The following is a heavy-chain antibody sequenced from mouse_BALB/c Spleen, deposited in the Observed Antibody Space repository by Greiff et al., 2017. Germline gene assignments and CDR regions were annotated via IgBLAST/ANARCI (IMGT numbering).Heavy chain of an antibody. CDR1: GFTFSSYA. V-gene: IGHV5-9-4*01. Sequence: EVNLVESGGGLVKPGGSLKLSCAASGFTFSSYAMSWVRQSPEKRLEWVAEISSGGSYTYYPDTVTGRFTISRDNAKNTLYLEMSSLRSEDTAMYYCARLITTGYFDVWGAGTTVTVSS. CDR2: ISSGGSYT. J-gene: IGHJ1*01. D-gene: IGHD1-2*01. CDR3: ARLITTGYFDV.